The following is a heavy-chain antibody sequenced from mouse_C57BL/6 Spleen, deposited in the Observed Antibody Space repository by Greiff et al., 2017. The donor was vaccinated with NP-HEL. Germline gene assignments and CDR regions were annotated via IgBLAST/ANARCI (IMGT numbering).Heavy chain of an antibody. CDR3: ARREDYALYYFDY. Sequence: VQLQQPGAELVKPGASVKLSCKASGYTFTSYWMHWVKQRPGQGLEWIGMIHPNSGSTNYNEKFKSKATLTVDKSSSTAYMQLSSLTSEDSAVYYCARREDYALYYFDYWGQGTTLTVSS. D-gene: IGHD2-4*01. V-gene: IGHV1-64*01. CDR2: IHPNSGST. J-gene: IGHJ2*01. CDR1: GYTFTSYW.